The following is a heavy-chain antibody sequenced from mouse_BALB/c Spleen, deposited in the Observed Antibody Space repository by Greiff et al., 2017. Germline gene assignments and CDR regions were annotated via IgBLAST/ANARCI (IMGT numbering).Heavy chain of an antibody. V-gene: IGHV7-3*02. CDR3: ARRSYAMDY. Sequence: EVPGVESGGGLVQPGGSLRLSCATSGFTFTDYYMSWVRQPPGKALEWLGFIRNKANGYTTEYSASVKGRFTISRDNSQSILYLQMNTLRAEDSATYYCARRSYAMDYWGQGTSVTVAS. J-gene: IGHJ4*01. CDR2: IRNKANGYTT. CDR1: GFTFTDYY.